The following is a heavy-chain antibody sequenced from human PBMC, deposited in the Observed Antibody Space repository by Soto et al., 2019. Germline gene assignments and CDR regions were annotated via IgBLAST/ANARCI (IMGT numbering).Heavy chain of an antibody. Sequence: SQTLSLTCVISGDSVSSNSAAWNWLRQSPSRGLEWLGRTYYRSKWYNDYAVSVKSRITINPDTSKNQFSLQLNSVTPEDTAVYYCAREKQWLRNYYYGMDVWGQGITVTVSS. D-gene: IGHD6-19*01. CDR3: AREKQWLRNYYYGMDV. CDR2: TYYRSKWYN. CDR1: GDSVSSNSAA. J-gene: IGHJ6*02. V-gene: IGHV6-1*01.